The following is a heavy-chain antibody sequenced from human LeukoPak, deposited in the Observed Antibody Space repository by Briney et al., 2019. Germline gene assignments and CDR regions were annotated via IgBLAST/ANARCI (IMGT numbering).Heavy chain of an antibody. CDR3: ARGVNCGGDCYGGYAFDI. V-gene: IGHV1-69*05. J-gene: IGHJ3*02. CDR2: IIPIFGTA. CDR1: GGTFSSYA. Sequence: ASVKVSCKASGGTFSSYAISWVRQAPGQGLEWMGGIIPIFGTANYAQKFQGRVTITTDESTSTAYMELSSLRSEDTAVYYCARGVNCGGDCYGGYAFDIWGQGTMVTVSS. D-gene: IGHD2-21*01.